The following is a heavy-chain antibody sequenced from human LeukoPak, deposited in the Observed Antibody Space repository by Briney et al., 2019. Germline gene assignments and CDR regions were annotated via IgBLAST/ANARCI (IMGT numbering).Heavy chain of an antibody. Sequence: ASVKASCKASGYTFTSYDINWVRQATGQGLEWMGWMNPDSGNAGYAQKFQGRVTMTRKTSISTAYMELSSLRSEDTAVYYCARGVAVAGLYYIDYWGQGTLVTVSS. V-gene: IGHV1-8*01. CDR3: ARGVAVAGLYYIDY. CDR1: GYTFTSYD. D-gene: IGHD6-19*01. J-gene: IGHJ4*02. CDR2: MNPDSGNA.